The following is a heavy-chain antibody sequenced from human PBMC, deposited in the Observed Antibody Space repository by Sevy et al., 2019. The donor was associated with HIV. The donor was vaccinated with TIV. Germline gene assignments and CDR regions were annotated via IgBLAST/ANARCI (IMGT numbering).Heavy chain of an antibody. CDR2: IGYAGDI. Sequence: GGSLRLSCAASGFTFSKYVMHWVRQVSGKSLEWVSGIGYAGDIYYLDSVKGRFTISRENAKNSLYLEMNSLRAGDTALYYCARGGPEGYYYYGLDVWGQGTTVTVSS. V-gene: IGHV3-13*01. D-gene: IGHD5-12*01. CDR1: GFTFSKYV. J-gene: IGHJ6*02. CDR3: ARGGPEGYYYYGLDV.